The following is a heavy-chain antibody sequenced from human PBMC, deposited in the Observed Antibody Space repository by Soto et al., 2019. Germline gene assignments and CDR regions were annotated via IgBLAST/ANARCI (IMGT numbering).Heavy chain of an antibody. CDR1: GGSISSGGYY. Sequence: SETLSLTCTVSGGSISSGGYYWSWIRQHPGKGLEWIGYIYYSGSTYYNPSLKSRVTISVDTSKNQFSLKLSSVTAADTAVYYCARDRAGFGELLPPNWFDPWGQGTLVTVSS. CDR2: IYYSGST. V-gene: IGHV4-31*03. CDR3: ARDRAGFGELLPPNWFDP. D-gene: IGHD3-10*01. J-gene: IGHJ5*02.